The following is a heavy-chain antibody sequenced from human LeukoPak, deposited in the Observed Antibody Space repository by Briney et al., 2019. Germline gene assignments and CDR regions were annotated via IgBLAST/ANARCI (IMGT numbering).Heavy chain of an antibody. J-gene: IGHJ5*02. CDR2: IYYSGST. CDR1: GGSISSYY. D-gene: IGHD2-2*02. V-gene: IGHV4-59*01. CDR3: ARDARDCSSTSCYINWFDP. Sequence: PSETLSLTCTVSGGSISSYYWSWIRQPPGKGLEWIGYIYYSGSTNYNPSLKSRVTISVDTSKNQFSLKLSSVTAADTAVYYCARDARDCSSTSCYINWFDPRGQGTLVTVSS.